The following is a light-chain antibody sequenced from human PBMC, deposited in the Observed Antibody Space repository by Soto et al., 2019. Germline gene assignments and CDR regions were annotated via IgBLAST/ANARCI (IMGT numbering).Light chain of an antibody. V-gene: IGKV3-15*01. J-gene: IGKJ2*01. CDR3: QQYNNWPPYT. CDR1: QSVSNN. CDR2: DAS. Sequence: EIVMTQSPATLSVSPGERATLSCRASQSVSNNLAWYQQKPGQAPRLLIFDASTRATGIPARFSGSGSGTEFTLTISSLQSEDFAVYYCQQYNNWPPYTFGQGTKLEIK.